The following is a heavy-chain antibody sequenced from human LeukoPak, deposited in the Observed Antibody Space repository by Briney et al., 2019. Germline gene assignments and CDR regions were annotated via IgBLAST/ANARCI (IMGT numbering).Heavy chain of an antibody. CDR3: ARDDKEYYDFWSGIKY. V-gene: IGHV3-48*02. J-gene: IGHJ4*02. CDR1: GFTFSTYS. D-gene: IGHD3-3*01. CDR2: ISSSSSTI. Sequence: GGSLRLSCAASGFTFSTYSMNWVRQAPGKGLEWVSYISSSSSTIYYVDSVKGRFTISRDNAKNSLYLQMNSLRDEDTAVYYCARDDKEYYDFWSGIKYWGQGTLVTVPS.